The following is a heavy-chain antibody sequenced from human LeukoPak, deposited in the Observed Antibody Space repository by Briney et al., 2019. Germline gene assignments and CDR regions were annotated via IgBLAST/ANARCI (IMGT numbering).Heavy chain of an antibody. CDR1: GGSISRDY. Sequence: PSETLSLTCTASGGSISRDYWSWIRQPPGKGLEWVGYIYYSGITNYNPSLKSRVTISVDTSKNQFSLKLSSVTAADTAVYYCARRTGIAVAGPDATFDYWGQGTLVTVSP. V-gene: IGHV4-59*08. CDR2: IYYSGIT. CDR3: ARRTGIAVAGPDATFDY. J-gene: IGHJ4*02. D-gene: IGHD6-19*01.